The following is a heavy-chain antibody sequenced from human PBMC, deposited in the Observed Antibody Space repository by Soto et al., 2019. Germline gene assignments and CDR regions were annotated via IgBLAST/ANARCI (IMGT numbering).Heavy chain of an antibody. D-gene: IGHD2-15*01. CDR2: IYYSGST. Sequence: QVQLQESGPGLVKPSQTLSLTCTVSGGSISSGGYYWSWIRQHPGKGLEWIGYIYYSGSTYYNPSLKSRVTISVDTSKNQFALKLSSVTAADTAVYYCARGVESSQHNCICGSCPEPTFYYWGQGTLVTVSS. CDR1: GGSISSGGYY. V-gene: IGHV4-31*03. CDR3: ARGVESSQHNCICGSCPEPTFYY. J-gene: IGHJ4*02.